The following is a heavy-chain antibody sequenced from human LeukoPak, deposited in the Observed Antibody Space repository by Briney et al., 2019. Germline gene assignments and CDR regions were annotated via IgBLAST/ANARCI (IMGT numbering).Heavy chain of an antibody. CDR3: ARGPYSYDSSGAFDI. D-gene: IGHD3-22*01. V-gene: IGHV4-61*02. CDR2: ISSSGST. Sequence: PSETLSLTCTGSGDSISSGDYYWSWIRQPAGKGLEWIGRISSSGSTNYNPSLKSRVTISVDTSKNQFSLKLSSVTAADAAVYFCARGPYSYDSSGAFDIWGQGTMVTVSS. J-gene: IGHJ3*02. CDR1: GDSISSGDYY.